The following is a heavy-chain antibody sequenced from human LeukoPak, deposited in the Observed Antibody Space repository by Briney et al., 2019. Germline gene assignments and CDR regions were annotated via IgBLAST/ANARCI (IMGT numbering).Heavy chain of an antibody. D-gene: IGHD1-26*01. J-gene: IGHJ4*02. CDR3: ARAHSGGSYYDFDY. CDR2: IYTGGST. V-gene: IGHV4-4*07. CDR1: GGSISSYY. Sequence: SETLSLTCTVSGGSISSYYWSWIRQPAGKGLEWIGSIYTGGSTNYNPSLMSRITTSVDTSKNQFSLKLSSVTAADTAVYYCARAHSGGSYYDFDYWGQGTLVTVSS.